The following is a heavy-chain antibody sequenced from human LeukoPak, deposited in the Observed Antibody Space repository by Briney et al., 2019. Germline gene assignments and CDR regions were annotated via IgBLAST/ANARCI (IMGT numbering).Heavy chain of an antibody. D-gene: IGHD3-16*01. J-gene: IGHJ4*02. Sequence: PGRSLRLSCAASGFIFNDYAMHWVRQAPGKGLEWVSGISWNSGSIGYADSVKGRFTISRDNAKNSLYLQMNTLRAEDTAVYYCARDTTLDYWGQGTLVTVSS. CDR2: ISWNSGSI. V-gene: IGHV3-9*01. CDR3: ARDTTLDY. CDR1: GFIFNDYA.